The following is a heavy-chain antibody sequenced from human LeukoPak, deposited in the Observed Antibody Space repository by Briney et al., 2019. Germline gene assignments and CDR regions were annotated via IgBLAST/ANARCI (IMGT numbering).Heavy chain of an antibody. CDR1: GYTLTELS. Sequence: ASVKVSCKVSGYTLTELSMHWVRQAPGKGLEWMGGFDPEDGETIYAQKFQGRVTMTEDTSTDTAYMELSSLRSEDTAVYYCATDRALGYCSSTSCRSRVDFWGQGTLVTVSS. D-gene: IGHD2-2*01. J-gene: IGHJ4*02. V-gene: IGHV1-24*01. CDR2: FDPEDGET. CDR3: ATDRALGYCSSTSCRSRVDF.